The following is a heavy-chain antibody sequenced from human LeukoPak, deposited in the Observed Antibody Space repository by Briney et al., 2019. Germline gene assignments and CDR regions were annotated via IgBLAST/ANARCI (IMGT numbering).Heavy chain of an antibody. D-gene: IGHD3-22*01. Sequence: GGSLRLSCAASGFTFSNYWMHWVRQAPGKGLEWVANIKEDGSKKYYGDSVKGRFTISRDNAKNSLYLQMNSLRAEDTAVYYCARDSSGYQWGQGTLVTVSS. CDR1: GFTFSNYW. J-gene: IGHJ4*02. CDR2: IKEDGSKK. CDR3: ARDSSGYQ. V-gene: IGHV3-7*01.